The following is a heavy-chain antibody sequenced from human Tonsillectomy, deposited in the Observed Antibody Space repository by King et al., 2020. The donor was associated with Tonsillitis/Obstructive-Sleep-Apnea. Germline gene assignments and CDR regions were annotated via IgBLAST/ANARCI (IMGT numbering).Heavy chain of an antibody. CDR1: GFTFGDYA. V-gene: IGHV3-49*05. CDR3: TRGSWDQCSGGSCSTDY. Sequence: VQLVESGGGLVKPGRSLRLSCTASGFTFGDYAMSWFRQAPGKGVEWLGFIRSKAYGGTTEYAASVKGRFTISRDDSKSIAYLQMNSLKTEDTAVYYCTRGSWDQCSGGSCSTDYWGQGTRVTVSS. D-gene: IGHD2-15*01. J-gene: IGHJ4*02. CDR2: IRSKAYGGTT.